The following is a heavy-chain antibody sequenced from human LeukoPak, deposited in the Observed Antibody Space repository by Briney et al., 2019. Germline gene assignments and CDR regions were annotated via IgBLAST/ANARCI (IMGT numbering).Heavy chain of an antibody. CDR1: GDSVSRSDSY. CDR2: IYHSGRT. CDR3: ARRRYYDGSGYLE. D-gene: IGHD3-22*01. V-gene: IGHV4-39*01. Sequence: KPSETLSLTCSVSGDSVSRSDSYWDWIRQPPGKGLEWIGTIYHSGRTYYSPSLKSRVTMSVDPSNNQFSLNLRSVTAADTALYYCARRRYYDGSGYLEWGQGTLLSVSS. J-gene: IGHJ1*01.